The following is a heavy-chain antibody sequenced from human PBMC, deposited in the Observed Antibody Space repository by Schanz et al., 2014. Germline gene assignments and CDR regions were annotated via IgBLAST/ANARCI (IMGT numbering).Heavy chain of an antibody. J-gene: IGHJ4*02. Sequence: EVQLVESGGGLVQPGGSLRLSCAASGFTVSSNYMSWVRQAPGKGLEWVSFIYGGSTYYTDFVKGRFTISRDNSKNTLYLQMNSLRAEDTAVYYCARTTNPFNFDSWPYLDYWGQGTLVTVSS. CDR1: GFTVSSNY. D-gene: IGHD3-9*01. CDR2: IYGGST. V-gene: IGHV3-66*01. CDR3: ARTTNPFNFDSWPYLDY.